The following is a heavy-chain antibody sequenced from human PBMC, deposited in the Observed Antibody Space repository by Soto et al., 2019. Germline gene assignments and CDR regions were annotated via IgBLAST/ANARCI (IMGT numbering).Heavy chain of an antibody. CDR1: GYTFTAYG. CDR3: ARELNTESSAYYSFAF. V-gene: IGHV1-18*01. CDR2: VSTNDDRT. D-gene: IGHD3-22*01. J-gene: IGHJ4*02. Sequence: QVQMVQSGPEVKMPGASVKVSCKTSGYTFTAYGLAWLRQAPGQRPERMGWVSTNDDRTNYARKFQGRVTMTTDRSTTTNSMELRSLGTDDTAVYYCARELNTESSAYYSFAFWGQGTLVTVSS.